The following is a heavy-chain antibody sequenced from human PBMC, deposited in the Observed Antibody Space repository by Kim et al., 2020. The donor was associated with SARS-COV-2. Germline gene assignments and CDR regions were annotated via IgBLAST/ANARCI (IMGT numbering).Heavy chain of an antibody. V-gene: IGHV3-21*01. CDR3: ASLRILLSGVIDH. D-gene: IGHD3-10*01. CDR2: ISHGGSYA. CDR1: GFTFSEYS. J-gene: IGHJ4*02. Sequence: GGSLRLSCTASGFTFSEYSMNWVRQAPGKGLEWVSSISHGGSYAYYADSVKGRFTVSRDNAKNSLYLQMNSLRAEDTAVYYCASLRILLSGVIDHWGQGTLVTLFS.